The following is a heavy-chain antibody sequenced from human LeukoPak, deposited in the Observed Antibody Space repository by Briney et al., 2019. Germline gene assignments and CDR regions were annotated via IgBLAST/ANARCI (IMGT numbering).Heavy chain of an antibody. V-gene: IGHV4-34*01. CDR1: GGSFSGYY. Sequence: SETLSLTCAVYGGSFSGYYWSWIRQSPGKGLEWIGEINHSGSTNYNPSLKSRVTISVDTSKNQFSLKLSSVTAADTAVYYCASVEYSSSLYYFDYWGQGTLVTVSS. D-gene: IGHD6-6*01. J-gene: IGHJ4*02. CDR3: ASVEYSSSLYYFDY. CDR2: INHSGST.